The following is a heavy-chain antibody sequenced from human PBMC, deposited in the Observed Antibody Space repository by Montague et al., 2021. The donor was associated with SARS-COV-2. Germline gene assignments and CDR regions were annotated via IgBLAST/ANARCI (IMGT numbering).Heavy chain of an antibody. CDR3: ANMGVGRITIFGVVSRGGLYY. J-gene: IGHJ4*02. CDR2: IYYSGNT. D-gene: IGHD3-3*01. CDR1: GGSISSSSYY. V-gene: IGHV4-39*01. Sequence: SETLSLTCTVSGGSISSSSYYWGWIRQPPGKGLGWIGNIYYSGNTYYNPSLKSRVTISVDTSKNQFSLKLSSVTAADTAVYYCANMGVGRITIFGVVSRGGLYYWGQGTLVTVSS.